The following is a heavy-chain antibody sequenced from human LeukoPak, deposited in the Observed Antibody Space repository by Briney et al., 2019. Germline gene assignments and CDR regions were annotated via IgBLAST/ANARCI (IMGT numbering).Heavy chain of an antibody. J-gene: IGHJ4*02. CDR3: AKVEGSYGVYFDY. CDR2: ISGSGGST. D-gene: IGHD3-3*01. V-gene: IGHV3-23*01. Sequence: GGSLRLSCAASGFTFSSYSMSWVRQAPGKGLEWVSAISGSGGSTYYADSVKGRFTISRDNSKNTLYLQMNSLRAEDTAVYYCAKVEGSYGVYFDYWGQGTLVTVSS. CDR1: GFTFSSYS.